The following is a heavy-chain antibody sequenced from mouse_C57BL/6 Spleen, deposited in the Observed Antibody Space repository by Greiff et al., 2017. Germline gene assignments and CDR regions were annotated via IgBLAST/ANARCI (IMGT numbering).Heavy chain of an antibody. J-gene: IGHJ2*01. V-gene: IGHV5-17*01. CDR1: GFTFSDYG. CDR2: ISSGSSTI. D-gene: IGHD2-3*01. CDR3: ARGHGYFFDY. Sequence: EVKLMESGGGLVKPGGSLKLSCAASGFTFSDYGMHWVRQAPEKGLEWVAYISSGSSTIYYADTVKGRFTISRDNAKNTLFLQMTSLRSEDTAMYYCARGHGYFFDYWGQGTTLTVSS.